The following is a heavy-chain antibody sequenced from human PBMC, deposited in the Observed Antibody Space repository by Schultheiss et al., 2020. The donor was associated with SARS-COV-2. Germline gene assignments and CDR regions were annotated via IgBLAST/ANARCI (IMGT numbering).Heavy chain of an antibody. CDR2: ISWNSGSI. CDR1: GFTLSRYA. Sequence: SLRLSCAASGFTLSRYAMHWVRQAPGKGLEWVSGISWNSGSIGYADSVKGRFTISRDNAKNSLYLQMNSLRAEDTALYYCAKDMRGPGAVLDVWGQGTTVTVAS. CDR3: AKDMRGPGAVLDV. V-gene: IGHV3-9*01. J-gene: IGHJ6*02.